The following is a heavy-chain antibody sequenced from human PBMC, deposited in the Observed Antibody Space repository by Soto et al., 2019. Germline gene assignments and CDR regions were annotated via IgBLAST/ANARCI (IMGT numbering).Heavy chain of an antibody. D-gene: IGHD6-13*01. V-gene: IGHV1-2*04. Sequence: QVQLVQSGAEVKKPGASVKVSCKASGYTFTGYYMHWVRQAPGQGLEWMGWINPNSGGTNYAQKFQGWVTMTRDTSISTAYMELSRLRSDDTAVYYCARDRLAARGDYYGMDVWGQGTTVTVSS. CDR1: GYTFTGYY. J-gene: IGHJ6*02. CDR2: INPNSGGT. CDR3: ARDRLAARGDYYGMDV.